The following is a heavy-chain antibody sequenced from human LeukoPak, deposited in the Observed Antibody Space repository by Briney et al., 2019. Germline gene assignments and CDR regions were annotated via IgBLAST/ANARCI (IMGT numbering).Heavy chain of an antibody. V-gene: IGHV3-11*04. CDR2: ISSSGSTI. J-gene: IGHJ4*02. D-gene: IGHD2-15*01. CDR1: GFTFSDYY. Sequence: GGSLRLSCAASGFTFSDYYMSWIRQAPGKGLKRVSYISSSGSTIYYADSVKGRFTISRDNAKNSLYLQMNSLRAEDTAVYYCARGYWWPMGYYFDYWGQGTLVTVSS. CDR3: ARGYWWPMGYYFDY.